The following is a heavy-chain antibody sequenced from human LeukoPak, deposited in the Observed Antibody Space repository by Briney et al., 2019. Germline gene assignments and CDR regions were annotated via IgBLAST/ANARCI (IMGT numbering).Heavy chain of an antibody. J-gene: IGHJ5*02. CDR2: IYPDNSDT. V-gene: IGHV5-51*01. Sequence: GESLKISCKGSGYSFTSYWIGWVRQMPGKGLEWMGIIYPDNSDTRYSPSFQGQVIFSADKSIQTAYLQWSSLKASDTAMYYCARLGDYSSGWQYNWFDPWGQGTLVTVSS. D-gene: IGHD6-19*01. CDR1: GYSFTSYW. CDR3: ARLGDYSSGWQYNWFDP.